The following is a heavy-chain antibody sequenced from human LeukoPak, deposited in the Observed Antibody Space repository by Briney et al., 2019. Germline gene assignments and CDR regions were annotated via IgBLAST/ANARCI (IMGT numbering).Heavy chain of an antibody. J-gene: IGHJ4*02. CDR1: GYTFTSYD. CDR2: MNPNSGNT. V-gene: IGHV1-8*01. D-gene: IGHD3-10*01. Sequence: ASVKVSCKASGYTFTSYDINWVRQATGQGLEWMGWMNPNSGNTGYAQKFQGRVTMTRNTSISTAYMELSSLRSEDTAVYYCARGPPITMVRGVITFDYWGQGTLVTVSS. CDR3: ARGPPITMVRGVITFDY.